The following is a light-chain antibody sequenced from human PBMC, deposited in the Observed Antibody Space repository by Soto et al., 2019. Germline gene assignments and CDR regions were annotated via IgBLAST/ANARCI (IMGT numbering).Light chain of an antibody. CDR1: QSVSSSA. Sequence: IVLTQSPGILSLSPGDRATLSCRASQSVSSSALAWYQQKPAQAPRLLVYGASNRATGLPDRFSGSGSGTDFTLTISRLEPEDFACYFCQQYGDSPVTFGGGP. CDR2: GAS. CDR3: QQYGDSPVT. V-gene: IGKV3-20*01. J-gene: IGKJ4*01.